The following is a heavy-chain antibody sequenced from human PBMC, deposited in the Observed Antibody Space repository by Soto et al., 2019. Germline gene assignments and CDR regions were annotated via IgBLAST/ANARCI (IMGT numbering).Heavy chain of an antibody. CDR1: GYTFTSYD. J-gene: IGHJ6*02. Sequence: ASVKVSCKASGYTFTSYDINWVRQATGQGLEWMGWMNPNSGNTGYAQKFQGRVTMTRNTSISTAYMELSSLRSEDTAVYYCARGGIAARPYYYYGMDVWGQGTTVTVSS. D-gene: IGHD6-6*01. CDR2: MNPNSGNT. CDR3: ARGGIAARPYYYYGMDV. V-gene: IGHV1-8*01.